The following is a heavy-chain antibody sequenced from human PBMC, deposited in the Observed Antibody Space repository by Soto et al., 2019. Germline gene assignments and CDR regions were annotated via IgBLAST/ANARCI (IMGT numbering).Heavy chain of an antibody. J-gene: IGHJ6*03. CDR1: GYTFTSYG. V-gene: IGHV1-18*01. CDR3: AREEGNYGDYYYMDV. D-gene: IGHD1-7*01. Sequence: ASVKVSCKASGYTFTSYGISWVRQAPGQGLEWMGWISAYNGNTNYAQKLQGRVTMTTDTSTSTAYMELRSLRSDDTAVYYCAREEGNYGDYYYMDVWGKGTTVTVSS. CDR2: ISAYNGNT.